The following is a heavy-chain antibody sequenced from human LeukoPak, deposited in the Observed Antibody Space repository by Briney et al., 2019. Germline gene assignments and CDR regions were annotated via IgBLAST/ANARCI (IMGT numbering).Heavy chain of an antibody. Sequence: PSETLSLTCAVYGGSFSGYYWSWIRQPPGKGLEWIGEINHSGSTNYNPSLKSRVTISVDTSKNQFSLKLSSVTAADTAVYYCARRRAVAGFDYWGQGTLVTVSS. V-gene: IGHV4-34*01. CDR3: ARRRAVAGFDY. D-gene: IGHD6-19*01. J-gene: IGHJ4*02. CDR2: INHSGST. CDR1: GGSFSGYY.